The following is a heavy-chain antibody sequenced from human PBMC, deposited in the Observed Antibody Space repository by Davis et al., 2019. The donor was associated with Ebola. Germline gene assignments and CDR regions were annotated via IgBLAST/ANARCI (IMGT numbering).Heavy chain of an antibody. Sequence: GGSLRLSCAASGFTFSSYWMTWVRQAPGKGLEWVSSISSSSSYIYYADSVKGRFTISRDNAKNSLYLQMNSLRAEDTAVYYCAKDSLWFGELLYAFDIWGQGTMVTVSS. D-gene: IGHD3-10*01. CDR2: ISSSSSYI. CDR1: GFTFSSYW. V-gene: IGHV3-21*01. J-gene: IGHJ3*02. CDR3: AKDSLWFGELLYAFDI.